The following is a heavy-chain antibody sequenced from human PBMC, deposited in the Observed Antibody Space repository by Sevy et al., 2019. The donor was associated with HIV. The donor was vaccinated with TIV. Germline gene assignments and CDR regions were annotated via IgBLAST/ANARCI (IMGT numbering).Heavy chain of an antibody. D-gene: IGHD6-19*01. CDR1: GFTVNDKY. CDR3: VSLFLSYRSGWSYFDY. V-gene: IGHV3-66*02. CDR2: IFSSGST. Sequence: GGSLRLSCAISGFTVNDKYIIWVRQAPGKGLEWVSVIFSSGSTYYADSAKGRFTISRDNSKNTVDLHMNSVRADDTAAYYCVSLFLSYRSGWSYFDYWGQGTLVTVSS. J-gene: IGHJ4*02.